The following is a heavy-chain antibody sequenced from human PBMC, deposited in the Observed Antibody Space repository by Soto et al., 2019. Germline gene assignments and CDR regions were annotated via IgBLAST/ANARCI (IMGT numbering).Heavy chain of an antibody. CDR3: AYLPCSGGSCYWFSYSGMDV. J-gene: IGHJ6*02. V-gene: IGHV2-5*02. CDR2: IYWDDDK. Sequence: QITLKESGPTLVKPTQPLTLTCTFSGFSLSTSGVGVPWIRQPPGKALEWLALIYWDDDKRYRPSLETRLTVTKDTSKNQVVLSMTNMDSVDTATYYCAYLPCSGGSCYWFSYSGMDVWGQGTTVTVSS. D-gene: IGHD2-15*01. CDR1: GFSLSTSGVG.